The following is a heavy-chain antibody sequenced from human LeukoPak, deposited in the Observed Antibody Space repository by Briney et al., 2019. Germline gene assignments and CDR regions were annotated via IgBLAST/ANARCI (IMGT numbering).Heavy chain of an antibody. J-gene: IGHJ5*02. V-gene: IGHV3-53*01. CDR2: IYSDNT. D-gene: IGHD2-15*01. CDR3: AREFPYCSGGSCYFGWFDP. CDR1: GFTVSSNS. Sequence: GGSLRLSCTVSGFTVSSNSMSWVRQAPGKGLEWVSFIYSDNTHYSDSVKGRFTISRDNSKNTLYLQMNSLRAEDTAVYYCAREFPYCSGGSCYFGWFDPWGQGTLVTVSS.